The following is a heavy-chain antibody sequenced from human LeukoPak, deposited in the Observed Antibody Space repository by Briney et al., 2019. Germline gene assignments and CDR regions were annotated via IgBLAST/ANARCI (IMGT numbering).Heavy chain of an antibody. CDR3: ARDSGDYSTEGYYYYGMDV. V-gene: IGHV3-33*01. CDR2: IWYDGSNK. CDR1: GFTFSSYG. Sequence: PPGRSLRLSCAASGFTFSSYGMHWVRQAPGKGLEWVAVIWYDGSNKYYADSVKGRFTISRDNSKNTLYLQMNSLRAEDTAVYYCARDSGDYSTEGYYYYGMDVWGQGTTVTVSS. D-gene: IGHD4-17*01. J-gene: IGHJ6*02.